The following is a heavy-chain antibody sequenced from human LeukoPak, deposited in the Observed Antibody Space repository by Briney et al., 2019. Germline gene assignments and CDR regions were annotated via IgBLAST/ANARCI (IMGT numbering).Heavy chain of an antibody. Sequence: SETLSLTCAVYGGSFSGYYWSWIRQPPGKGLEWIGEINHSGSTNYNPSLKSRVTISVDTSKNQFSLKLSSVTAADTAVYYCATPPHYGSGSYTYWGQGTLVTVSS. CDR3: ATPPHYGSGSYTY. CDR2: INHSGST. D-gene: IGHD3-10*01. J-gene: IGHJ4*02. CDR1: GGSFSGYY. V-gene: IGHV4-34*01.